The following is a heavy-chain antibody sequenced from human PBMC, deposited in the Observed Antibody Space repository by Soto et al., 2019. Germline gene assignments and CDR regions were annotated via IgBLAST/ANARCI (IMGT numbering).Heavy chain of an antibody. V-gene: IGHV3-23*01. J-gene: IGHJ3*02. Sequence: GGSLRLSCAASGFTFSSYAMSWVRQAPGKGLEWVSAISGSGGSTYYADSVKGRFTISRDNSKNTLYLQMNSLRAEDTAVYYCAKAGYCTNGVCPPDAFDIWGQGTMVT. CDR1: GFTFSSYA. CDR3: AKAGYCTNGVCPPDAFDI. CDR2: ISGSGGST. D-gene: IGHD2-8*01.